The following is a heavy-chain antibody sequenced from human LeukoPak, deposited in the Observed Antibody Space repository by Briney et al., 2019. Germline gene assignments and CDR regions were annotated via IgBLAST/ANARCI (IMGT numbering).Heavy chain of an antibody. Sequence: GSLRLSCAASGFTFSNYVMSWVRQAPGKGLDWVTGISGSSGSTHYADSVKGRFTISRDNSKNTLYLQMNNLRAEDTALYHCAKDQRSGLSPGDAFDIWGQGTMVTVSS. J-gene: IGHJ3*02. D-gene: IGHD2-15*01. V-gene: IGHV3-23*01. CDR2: ISGSSGST. CDR1: GFTFSNYV. CDR3: AKDQRSGLSPGDAFDI.